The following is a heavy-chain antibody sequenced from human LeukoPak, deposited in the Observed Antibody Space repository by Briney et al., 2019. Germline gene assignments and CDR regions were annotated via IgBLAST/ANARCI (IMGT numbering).Heavy chain of an antibody. Sequence: GGSLRLSCAASGFTFSNAWMSWVRQAPGKGLEWVSYISSSGSTIYYADSVKGRFSISRDNAKNSLYLQMNSLRAEDTSVYYCARYTNGDGWFDPWGQGTLVTVSS. CDR1: GFTFSNAW. CDR2: ISSSGSTI. J-gene: IGHJ5*02. CDR3: ARYTNGDGWFDP. D-gene: IGHD4-17*01. V-gene: IGHV3-11*04.